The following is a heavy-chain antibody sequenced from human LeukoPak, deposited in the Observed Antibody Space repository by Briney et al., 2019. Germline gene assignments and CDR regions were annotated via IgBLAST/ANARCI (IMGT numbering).Heavy chain of an antibody. CDR2: VDYRGST. CDR3: ARSRSGYSYDHAAFEI. V-gene: IGHV4-59*01. Sequence: SETLSLTCTVSGGSISTYYWSWIRQPPGKGLEWIAYVDYRGSTTYNPSLRSRVTISVDTSRNQFSLKLSSVTAADTAVYYCARSRSGYSYDHAAFEIWGQGTMVTVSS. D-gene: IGHD5-18*01. J-gene: IGHJ3*02. CDR1: GGSISTYY.